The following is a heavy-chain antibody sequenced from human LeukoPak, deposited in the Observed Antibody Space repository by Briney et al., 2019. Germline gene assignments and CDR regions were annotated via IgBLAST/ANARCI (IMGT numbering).Heavy chain of an antibody. J-gene: IGHJ6*03. Sequence: PGGSLRLSCAASGFTFSTYEMNWVRQAPGKGLEWVSYISSSGGTIYYADSVKGRFTISRDNAKNSLYLQMNSLRAEDTAVYYCARAGNSSSWYRYYYYMDVWGKGTTVTISS. CDR1: GFTFSTYE. CDR2: ISSSGGTI. CDR3: ARAGNSSSWYRYYYYMDV. V-gene: IGHV3-48*03. D-gene: IGHD6-13*01.